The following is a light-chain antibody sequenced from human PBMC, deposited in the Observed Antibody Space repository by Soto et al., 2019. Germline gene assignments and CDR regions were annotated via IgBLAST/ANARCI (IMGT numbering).Light chain of an antibody. CDR2: EVT. V-gene: IGLV2-8*01. CDR3: KSYAGSDTVL. J-gene: IGLJ2*01. Sequence: QSALTQPPSASGSPGQSVTISCTGTSSDVGHYNYVSWYQQHPGKVPKLMIYEVTKRPSGVPDRFSGSKSGNTASLTVSGLQPEDEADYYCKSYAGSDTVLFGGGTK. CDR1: SSDVGHYNY.